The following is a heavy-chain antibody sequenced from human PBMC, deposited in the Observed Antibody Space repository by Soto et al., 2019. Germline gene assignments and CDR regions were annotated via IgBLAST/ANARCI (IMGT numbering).Heavy chain of an antibody. D-gene: IGHD3-16*01. Sequence: EVQLLESGGGLEQPGGSLRLSCAASGFTFSGHSMSWVRQAPGKGLEWVSTFSGSGTTYYADSVRGRFTISRDDSKKTLYRQMNSLIVEDTAIYYCAKLTQYWGQGTLVTVSP. CDR2: FSGSGTT. J-gene: IGHJ4*02. CDR1: GFTFSGHS. CDR3: AKLTQY. V-gene: IGHV3-23*01.